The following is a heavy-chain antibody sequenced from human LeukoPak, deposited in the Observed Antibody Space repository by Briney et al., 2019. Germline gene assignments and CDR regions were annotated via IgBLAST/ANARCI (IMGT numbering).Heavy chain of an antibody. CDR2: IYYSGST. CDR3: AILPAYYYGSGSTDYYYGMDV. V-gene: IGHV4-59*12. CDR1: GGSISRYY. Sequence: SETLSLTCTVSGGSISRYYWSWIRQPPGKGLEWIGYIYYSGSTNYNPSLKSRVTISVDTSKNQFSLKLSSVTAADTAVYYCAILPAYYYGSGSTDYYYGMDVWGQGTTVTVSS. D-gene: IGHD3-10*01. J-gene: IGHJ6*02.